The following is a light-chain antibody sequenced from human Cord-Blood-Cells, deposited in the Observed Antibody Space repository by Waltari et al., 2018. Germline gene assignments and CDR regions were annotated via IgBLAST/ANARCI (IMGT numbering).Light chain of an antibody. V-gene: IGKV3-20*01. CDR2: GAS. CDR1: QSVSSSY. CDR3: QQYGSSPPT. Sequence: ESVLTQSPGTLSLSQGERATLPCRASQSVSSSYLAWYQQKPGQAPRLLIYGASSRATGIPDRFSGSGSGTDFTLTISRLEPEDFAVYYCQQYGSSPPTFGQGTKVEIK. J-gene: IGKJ1*01.